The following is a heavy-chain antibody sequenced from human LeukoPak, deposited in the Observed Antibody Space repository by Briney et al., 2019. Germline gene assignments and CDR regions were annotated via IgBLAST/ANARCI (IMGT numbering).Heavy chain of an antibody. V-gene: IGHV4-34*01. J-gene: IGHJ4*02. Sequence: SETLSLTCAVYGGSISDHYWTWIRQPPGKGLEWIGEINHSGSTNYNPSLRGRVTISIDTPNKRFSLKLTSVTAADTAVYYCGKIAWGSRRPLDHCGEGTLVTVSS. D-gene: IGHD3-16*01. CDR1: GGSISDHY. CDR3: GKIAWGSRRPLDH. CDR2: INHSGST.